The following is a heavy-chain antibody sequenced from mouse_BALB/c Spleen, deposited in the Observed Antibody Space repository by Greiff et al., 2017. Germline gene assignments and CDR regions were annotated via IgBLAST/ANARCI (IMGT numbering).Heavy chain of an antibody. CDR2: IDPYNGGT. CDR1: GYAFTSYN. V-gene: IGHV1S135*01. Sequence: EVKLMESGPELVKPGASVKVSCKASGYAFTSYNMYWVKQSHGKSLEWIGYIDPYNGGTSYNQKFKGKATLTVDKSSITAYMHLNSLTSEDSAVYYCARTTTARYYAMDYWGQGTSVTVSS. D-gene: IGHD1-2*01. J-gene: IGHJ4*01. CDR3: ARTTTARYYAMDY.